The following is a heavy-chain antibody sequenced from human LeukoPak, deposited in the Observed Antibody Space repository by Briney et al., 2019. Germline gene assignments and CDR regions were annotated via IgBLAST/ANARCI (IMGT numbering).Heavy chain of an antibody. CDR3: THPAYYYNVDV. Sequence: GGSLRLSCSASGLTFSVSAIHWIRQASGKGLEWVGRIKTKADNYATAYAASVKGRFTISRDDSTNTAYLQMNSLKTEDTAVYYCTHPAYYYNVDVWGKGTTVTVSS. D-gene: IGHD6-25*01. J-gene: IGHJ6*04. CDR2: IKTKADNYAT. CDR1: GLTFSVSA. V-gene: IGHV3-73*01.